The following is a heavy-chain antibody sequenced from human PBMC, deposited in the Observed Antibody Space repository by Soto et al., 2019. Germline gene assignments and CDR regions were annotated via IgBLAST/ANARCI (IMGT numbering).Heavy chain of an antibody. CDR1: GFTSSPYS. J-gene: IGHJ3*01. CDR3: ARGPTHGAFDL. V-gene: IGHV3-48*01. Sequence: PGGALRLSRVASGFTSSPYSLTAFRQAPGKGLEWVSYISTSSSIKYYAESVKGRFTISRDNAKNTVYLQMNSLRTEDTAVYYCARGPTHGAFDLSGQGTMVTVSS. CDR2: ISTSSSIK.